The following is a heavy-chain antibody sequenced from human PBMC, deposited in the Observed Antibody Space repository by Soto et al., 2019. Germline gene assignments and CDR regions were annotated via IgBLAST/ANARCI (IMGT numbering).Heavy chain of an antibody. J-gene: IGHJ4*02. V-gene: IGHV1-69*13. CDR3: ARDSPYCGGDCYIWDY. Sequence: SVKVSCKASGGTFSSYSISWVRQAPGQGLEWMGGIIPIFGTANYAQKFQGRVTITADESTSTAYMELRSVRSEDTAVYYCARDSPYCGGDCYIWDYWGQGTLVTVSS. CDR1: GGTFSSYS. CDR2: IIPIFGTA. D-gene: IGHD2-21*02.